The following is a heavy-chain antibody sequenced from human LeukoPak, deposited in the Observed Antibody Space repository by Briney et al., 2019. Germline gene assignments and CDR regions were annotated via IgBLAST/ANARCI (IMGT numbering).Heavy chain of an antibody. J-gene: IGHJ4*02. V-gene: IGHV3-7*03. Sequence: GGSLGLSCTASGFTFVNYAMSWVRQAPGKGLEWVANIKQDGSEKYYVDSVKGRFTISRDNAKNSLYLQMNSLRAEDTAVYYCARDGRVVAVAGSLVFYSWGQGTLVTVSS. CDR2: IKQDGSEK. CDR3: ARDGRVVAVAGSLVFYS. D-gene: IGHD6-19*01. CDR1: GFTFVNYA.